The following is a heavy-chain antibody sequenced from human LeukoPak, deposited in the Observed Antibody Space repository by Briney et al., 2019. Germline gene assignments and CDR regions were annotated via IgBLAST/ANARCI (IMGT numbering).Heavy chain of an antibody. CDR2: INPNSGGT. D-gene: IGHD6-13*01. CDR3: ARDRGSSSRFDP. CDR1: GYTFTGYY. J-gene: IGHJ5*02. Sequence: ASVKVSCKASGYTFTGYYMHWVRQAPGQGLEWMGWINPNSGGTNYAQKFQGRVTMTRDTSISTAYMELSRLRSDDTAVYYCARDRGSSSRFDPWGQGTLVTVSS. V-gene: IGHV1-2*02.